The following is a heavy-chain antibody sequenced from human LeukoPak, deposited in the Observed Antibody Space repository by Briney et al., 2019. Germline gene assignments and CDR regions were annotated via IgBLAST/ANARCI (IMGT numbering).Heavy chain of an antibody. J-gene: IGHJ4*03. D-gene: IGHD5-24*01. CDR2: ISGNGRDT. CDR3: TKDQEIATIGGYFDS. V-gene: IGHV3-23*01. Sequence: GGSLRLSCEGSGFTFSSFAMNWVRQAPGKGPEWVASISGNGRDTYYADSVKGRFTISRDSPDNTLYLQMNGLRTDDTAVYYCTKDQEIATIGGYFDSWGQGTLVTVSS. CDR1: GFTFSSFA.